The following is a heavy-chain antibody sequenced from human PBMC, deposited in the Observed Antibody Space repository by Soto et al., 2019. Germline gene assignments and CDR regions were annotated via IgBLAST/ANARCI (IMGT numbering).Heavy chain of an antibody. V-gene: IGHV3-21*01. CDR3: ARDIVQYSTTVTKGGFDY. CDR2: ISSSSSYI. Sequence: GGSLRLSCAASGFTFSSYSMNWVRQAPGKGLEWVSSISSSSSYIYYADSVKGRFTISRDNAKNSLYLQMNSLRAEDTAVYYCARDIVQYSTTVTKGGFDYWGQGTLVTVSS. J-gene: IGHJ4*02. CDR1: GFTFSSYS. D-gene: IGHD4-17*01.